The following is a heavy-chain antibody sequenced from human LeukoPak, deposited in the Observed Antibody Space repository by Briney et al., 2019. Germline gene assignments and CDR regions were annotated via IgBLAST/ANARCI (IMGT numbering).Heavy chain of an antibody. CDR3: LMFRGVIHRPFDY. V-gene: IGHV3-15*01. J-gene: IGHJ4*02. CDR1: GFTFSNAW. CDR2: IKSKTDGGTT. D-gene: IGHD3-10*01. Sequence: GGSLRLSCAASGFTFSNAWMSWVRQAPGKGLEWVGLIKSKTDGGTTDYAAPVKGRFTISRDDSKNTLYLQMNSLKTEDTAVYYCLMFRGVIHRPFDYWGQGTLVTVSS.